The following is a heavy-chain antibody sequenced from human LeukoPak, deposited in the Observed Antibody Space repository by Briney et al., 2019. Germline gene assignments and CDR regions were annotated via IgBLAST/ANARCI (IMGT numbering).Heavy chain of an antibody. CDR3: ARIYYDGSGYSPYDY. CDR2: ISAYNGNT. Sequence: ASVKVSCKASGYTFTSYGISWVRQAPGQGLEWMGWISAYNGNTNYAQKVQGKVTMTTDTSTSTAYMELRSLRSDDTAVYYCARIYYDGSGYSPYDYWGQGTLVTVSS. CDR1: GYTFTSYG. V-gene: IGHV1-18*01. D-gene: IGHD3-22*01. J-gene: IGHJ4*02.